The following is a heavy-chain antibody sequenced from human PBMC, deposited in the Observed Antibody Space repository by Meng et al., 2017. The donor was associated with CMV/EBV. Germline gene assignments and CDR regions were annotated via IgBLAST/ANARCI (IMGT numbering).Heavy chain of an antibody. CDR2: IKQDGSEK. V-gene: IGHV3-7*01. D-gene: IGHD3-9*01. Sequence: GESLKISCAASGFTFSSCEMNWVRQAPGEGLEWVANIKQDGSEKYYVDSVKGRFTISRDNAKRSVYLQMNSLRADDTAVYYCARYPGNDNSTYSYFGMDVWGRGTTVTVSS. CDR1: GFTFSSCE. CDR3: ARYPGNDNSTYSYFGMDV. J-gene: IGHJ6*02.